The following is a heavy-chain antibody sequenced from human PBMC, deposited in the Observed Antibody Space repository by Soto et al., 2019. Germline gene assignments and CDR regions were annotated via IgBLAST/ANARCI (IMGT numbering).Heavy chain of an antibody. CDR2: ISGSGGST. Sequence: GGSLRLSCAASGFTFSSYAMSWVRQAPGKGLEWVSAISGSGGSTYYADSVKGRFTISRDNSKNTLYLQMNSLRAEDTAVYYCAKRIPRRELLHPYGMDVWGQGTTVTVSS. J-gene: IGHJ6*02. CDR1: GFTFSSYA. V-gene: IGHV3-23*01. D-gene: IGHD1-26*01. CDR3: AKRIPRRELLHPYGMDV.